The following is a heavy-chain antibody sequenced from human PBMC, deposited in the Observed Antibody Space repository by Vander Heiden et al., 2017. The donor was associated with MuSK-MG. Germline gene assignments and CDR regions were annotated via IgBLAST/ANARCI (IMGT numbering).Heavy chain of an antibody. CDR2: ISWDGDLT. Sequence: EVHLVESGGAVVQPGGSLQLPCAASGFPFDDYTMHWVRQPPGKGLEWVSLISWDGDLTYYADSVKGRFTISRDNSKNSLYLQMNSLTTEDTALYFCAKLTSSGEEGIFFRWGQGTLGTVSS. J-gene: IGHJ4*02. CDR3: AKLTSSGEEGIFFR. V-gene: IGHV3-43*01. CDR1: GFPFDDYT. D-gene: IGHD6-19*01.